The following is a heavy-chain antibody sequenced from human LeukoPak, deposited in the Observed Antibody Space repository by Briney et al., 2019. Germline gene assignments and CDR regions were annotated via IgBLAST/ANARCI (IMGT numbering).Heavy chain of an antibody. CDR3: ARVDSGYDYFDY. D-gene: IGHD5-12*01. CDR2: IYYSGST. J-gene: IGHJ4*02. CDR1: GGSISSYY. Sequence: SETLSLTCTVSGGSISSYYWSWIRQPPGKGLEWIGYIYYSGSTNYNPSLKSRVTISVDTSKNQFSLKLSSVTAADTAVYYCARVDSGYDYFDYWGQGTLVTVSS. V-gene: IGHV4-59*01.